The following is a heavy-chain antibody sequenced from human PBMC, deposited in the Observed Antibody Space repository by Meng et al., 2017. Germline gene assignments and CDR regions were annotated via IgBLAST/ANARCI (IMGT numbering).Heavy chain of an antibody. J-gene: IGHJ6*02. CDR2: ISYDGSNK. Sequence: GESLKISCSASGFTFSSYAMHWVRQAPGKGLEWVAVISYDGSNKYYADSVKGRFTISRDNSKNTLYLQMNSLRAEDTAVYYCARENGEDYYDSSGSPKHGMDVWGQGTTVTVSS. CDR3: ARENGEDYYDSSGSPKHGMDV. D-gene: IGHD3-22*01. V-gene: IGHV3-30*01. CDR1: GFTFSSYA.